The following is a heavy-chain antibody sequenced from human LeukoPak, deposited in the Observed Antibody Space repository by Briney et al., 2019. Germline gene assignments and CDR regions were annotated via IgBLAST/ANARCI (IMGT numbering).Heavy chain of an antibody. Sequence: GASVKVSCKASGVTFSSYAITWVRQAPGQGLEWMGRIIPILDIPKYAQKFQGRVTITADKSTSTVYMELSSLRSEDTAVYYCAREVTTNWYFDVWGQGTLVTVSS. CDR2: IIPILDIP. J-gene: IGHJ2*01. CDR1: GVTFSSYA. CDR3: AREVTTNWYFDV. D-gene: IGHD4-17*01. V-gene: IGHV1-69*04.